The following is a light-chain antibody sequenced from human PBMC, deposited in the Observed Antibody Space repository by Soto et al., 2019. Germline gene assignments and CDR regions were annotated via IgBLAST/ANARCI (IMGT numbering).Light chain of an antibody. CDR1: QSISSY. V-gene: IGKV1-39*01. Sequence: DIQMTQSPSSLSASVGDRVTITCRASQSISSYLNWYQQKPGKAPKLLIYAASSLQSGVPSMFSGSGSGTDFNLTISSLQPEDFATYYCQQSYSTPYTFGQGTKLEIK. CDR2: AAS. J-gene: IGKJ2*01. CDR3: QQSYSTPYT.